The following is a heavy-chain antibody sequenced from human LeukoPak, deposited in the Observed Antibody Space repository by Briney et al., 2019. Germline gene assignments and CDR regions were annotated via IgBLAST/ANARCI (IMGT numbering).Heavy chain of an antibody. J-gene: IGHJ4*02. CDR3: VGGAPNWGFDF. D-gene: IGHD7-27*01. V-gene: IGHV1-69*13. Sequence: ASVTVSCKASGGTFSSYAISWVRQAPGQGLEWMGGIIPIFGTANYAQKFQGRVTITADESTSTAYMELSSLRSEDTAVYYCVGGAPNWGFDFWGQGTLVTVS. CDR1: GGTFSSYA. CDR2: IIPIFGTA.